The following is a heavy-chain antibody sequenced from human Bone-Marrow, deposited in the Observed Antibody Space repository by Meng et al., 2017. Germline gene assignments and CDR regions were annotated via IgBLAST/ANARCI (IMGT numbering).Heavy chain of an antibody. Sequence: VELQGAVPGLVKPSPTLFLTCTVSGGSISSGGYYWSWIRQHPGKGLEWIGYIYYSGSTYYNPSLKSRVTISVDTSKNQFSLKLSSVTAADTAVYYCARGPLSAAGTMGYFQHWGQGTLVTVSS. CDR3: ARGPLSAAGTMGYFQH. D-gene: IGHD6-13*01. V-gene: IGHV4-31*03. J-gene: IGHJ1*01. CDR2: IYYSGST. CDR1: GGSISSGGYY.